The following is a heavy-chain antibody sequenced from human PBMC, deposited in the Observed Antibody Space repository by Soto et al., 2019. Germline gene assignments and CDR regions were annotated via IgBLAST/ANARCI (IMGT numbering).Heavy chain of an antibody. Sequence: LETLSLTCTVSGGSISSYYLNWIRQPPGKGLEWIGDIYYGGGTNYNPSLKSRVTLSVDTSKNQFSLKLSSVTAADTAVYYCASQYYYDSSGSQTFDYWGQGTQVTVSS. CDR2: IYYGGGT. CDR1: GGSISSYY. V-gene: IGHV4-59*01. CDR3: ASQYYYDSSGSQTFDY. J-gene: IGHJ4*02. D-gene: IGHD3-22*01.